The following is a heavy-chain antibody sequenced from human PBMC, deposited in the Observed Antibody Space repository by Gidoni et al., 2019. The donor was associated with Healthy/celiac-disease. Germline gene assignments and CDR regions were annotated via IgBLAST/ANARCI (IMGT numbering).Heavy chain of an antibody. CDR2: IYSSGST. D-gene: IGHD5-18*01. J-gene: IGHJ4*02. CDR3: ARSSYSYGGYYFDY. CDR1: GGPISSGSYY. V-gene: IGHV4-61*02. Sequence: QVQLQESGPGLVKPSQTLSLTCTVSGGPISSGSYYWCWIRLPAGKGLEWIGRIYSSGSTNYNPSLKSRVTISVDTSKNQFSLKLSSVTAADTAVYYCARSSYSYGGYYFDYWGQGTLVTVSS.